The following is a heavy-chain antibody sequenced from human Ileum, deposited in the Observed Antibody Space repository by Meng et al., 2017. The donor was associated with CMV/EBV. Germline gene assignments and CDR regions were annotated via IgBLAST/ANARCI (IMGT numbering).Heavy chain of an antibody. CDR3: AHFVGGYYPSRPDY. CDR2: IYRGDDK. D-gene: IGHD1-26*01. Sequence: QITLKESGPTLLKPTPTLTLTCSFSGFSPSTSGEGVGWIRQPPGKALEWLALIYRGDDKRYSPSLNSRLTIAKDTSKNEVVLTLTNMGPIDTGTYYCAHFVGGYYPSRPDYWGQGTLVTVSS. J-gene: IGHJ4*02. V-gene: IGHV2-5*02. CDR1: GFSPSTSGEG.